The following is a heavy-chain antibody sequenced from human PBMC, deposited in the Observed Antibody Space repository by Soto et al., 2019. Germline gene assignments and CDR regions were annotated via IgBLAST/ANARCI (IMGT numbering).Heavy chain of an antibody. CDR1: GGTFSSNT. V-gene: IGHV1-69*02. D-gene: IGHD3-16*01. CDR2: ITPVLDMA. J-gene: IGHJ6*02. CDR3: ARAISSGGRFSGMDV. Sequence: QVQLVQSGAEVKKPGSSVRVSCKASGGTFSSNTLSWVRQAPGQGLEWMGRITPVLDMADYEQKFQDRLTITADKSTTTVYMELGSLRSEDTAIYYCARAISSGGRFSGMDVWGQGTTVTGSS.